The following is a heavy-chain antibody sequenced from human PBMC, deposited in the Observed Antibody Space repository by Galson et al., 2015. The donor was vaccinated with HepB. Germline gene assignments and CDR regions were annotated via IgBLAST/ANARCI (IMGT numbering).Heavy chain of an antibody. D-gene: IGHD3-16*02. CDR1: GGTFSSYA. J-gene: IGHJ3*02. CDR2: IIPIFGTA. Sequence: SVKVSCKASGGTFSSYAISWVRQAPGQGLEWMGGIIPIFGTANYAQKFQGRVTITADESTSTAYMELSSLRSEDTAVYYCARSIGRHELRLGELSLGAFDIWGQGTMVTVSS. CDR3: ARSIGRHELRLGELSLGAFDI. V-gene: IGHV1-69*13.